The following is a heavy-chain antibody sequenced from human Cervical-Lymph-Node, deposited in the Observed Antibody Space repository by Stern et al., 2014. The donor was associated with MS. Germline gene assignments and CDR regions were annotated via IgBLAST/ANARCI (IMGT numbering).Heavy chain of an antibody. Sequence: QVQLVQSGAEVKDPGASVKVSCKASGYSFISHAMHWVRQAPGQTFEWMGWINGENGNTKYSQKLQGRVTITRDKTTSTAYMELSSLTSEDTAVYYCARAGYCSPSTCSDAFDIWGQGTMVTVSS. CDR1: GYSFISHA. J-gene: IGHJ3*02. D-gene: IGHD2-15*01. CDR2: INGENGNT. CDR3: ARAGYCSPSTCSDAFDI. V-gene: IGHV1-3*01.